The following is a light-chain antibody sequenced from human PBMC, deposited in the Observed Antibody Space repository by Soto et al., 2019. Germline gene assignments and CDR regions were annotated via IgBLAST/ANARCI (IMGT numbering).Light chain of an antibody. CDR2: DVS. J-gene: IGLJ2*01. CDR3: SSYTTTSVV. Sequence: QSVLTQPASVSGSPGQSITIPCTGTSSDVGGYNHVSWYQQHPGKDPKLMIYDVSNRPSGVSNRFSGSKSGNTASLTISGLQAEDEADYYCSSYTTTSVVFGGWTKLTVL. V-gene: IGLV2-14*01. CDR1: SSDVGGYNH.